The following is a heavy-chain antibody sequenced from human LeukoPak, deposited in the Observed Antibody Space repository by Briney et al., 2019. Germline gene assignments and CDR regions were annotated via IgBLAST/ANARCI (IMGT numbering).Heavy chain of an antibody. CDR3: ARAGAYDFWSGYPNAFDI. CDR1: GFTFSSYA. V-gene: IGHV4-31*02. Sequence: LRLSCAASGFTFSSYAMSWIRQHPGKGLEWIGYIYYSGSTYYNPSLKSRVTISVDTSKNQFSLKLSSVTAADTAVYYCARAGAYDFWSGYPNAFDIWGQGTMVTVSS. D-gene: IGHD3-3*01. CDR2: IYYSGST. J-gene: IGHJ3*02.